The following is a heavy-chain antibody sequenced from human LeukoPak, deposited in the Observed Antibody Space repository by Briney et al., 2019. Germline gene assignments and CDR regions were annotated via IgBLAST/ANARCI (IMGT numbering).Heavy chain of an antibody. V-gene: IGHV3-21*01. Sequence: GGSLRLSCAASGFTFSSYSMNWFRQAPGKGLEWVSSISTTSTYIYYADSVKGRFTISRDNAKDSLYLQMSSLRAEDTAVYYCARWAAVRALDIWGRGTMVTVSS. J-gene: IGHJ3*02. CDR3: ARWAAVRALDI. CDR1: GFTFSSYS. CDR2: ISTTSTYI. D-gene: IGHD3-10*01.